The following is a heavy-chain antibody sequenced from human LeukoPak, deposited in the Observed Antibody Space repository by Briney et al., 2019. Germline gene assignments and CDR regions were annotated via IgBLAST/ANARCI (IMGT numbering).Heavy chain of an antibody. CDR3: ARGDSSGYYSYYYYYYMDA. D-gene: IGHD3-22*01. Sequence: SETLSLTXTVSGGSISSYYWSWIRQPPGKGLEWIGYFSYSGSTNYNPSLKSRVTVSVDTSKNQFSLRLSSVTAADTAMYYCARGDSSGYYSYYYYYYMDAWGKGTTVTVSS. J-gene: IGHJ6*03. V-gene: IGHV4-59*01. CDR2: FSYSGST. CDR1: GGSISSYY.